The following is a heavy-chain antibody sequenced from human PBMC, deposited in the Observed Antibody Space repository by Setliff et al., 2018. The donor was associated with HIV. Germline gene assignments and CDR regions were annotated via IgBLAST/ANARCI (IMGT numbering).Heavy chain of an antibody. CDR1: GGSISSGGFY. D-gene: IGHD3-10*01. Sequence: SETLSLTCTVTGGSISSGGFYWTWIRQHPGKGLEWIGYIYNTGSTYHSPSLQSRVTISVDTSKNQFSLKLSSVTAADTAVYYCARHSGVASPNWFDPWGQGTLVTVSS. CDR2: IYNTGST. J-gene: IGHJ5*02. CDR3: ARHSGVASPNWFDP. V-gene: IGHV4-31*03.